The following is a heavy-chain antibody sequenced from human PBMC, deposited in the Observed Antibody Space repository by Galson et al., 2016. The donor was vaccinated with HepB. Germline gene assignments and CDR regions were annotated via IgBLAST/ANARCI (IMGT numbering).Heavy chain of an antibody. J-gene: IGHJ3*01. V-gene: IGHV4-34*01. Sequence: SETLSLTCTVYGGSFSGYYWSWIRQPPGKGLEWIGEINHGGSTNYNPSLKSRVTISVDTSKHQFSLKLTSATTADTAVYFCARVTVGRYGPQGTFDVWGQGTLVTVSS. CDR3: ARVTVGRYGPQGTFDV. CDR2: INHGGST. D-gene: IGHD3-16*01. CDR1: GGSFSGYY.